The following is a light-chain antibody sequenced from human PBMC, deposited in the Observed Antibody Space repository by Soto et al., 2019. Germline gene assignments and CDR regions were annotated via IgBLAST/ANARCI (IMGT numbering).Light chain of an antibody. CDR2: EES. CDR3: QQVKSYPRT. J-gene: IGKJ4*01. CDR1: QAITNN. V-gene: IGKV1-9*01. Sequence: DIPFTQSPSSLSASVGDRVTITCRASQAITNNLAWYQQKPGNPPRLLIYEESTLHSGVPSRFSGRKVGTQFILTIDSLQPEDLATYYCQQVKSYPRTFGGGTKVDIK.